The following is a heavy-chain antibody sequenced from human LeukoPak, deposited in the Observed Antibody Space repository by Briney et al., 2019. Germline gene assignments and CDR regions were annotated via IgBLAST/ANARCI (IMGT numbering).Heavy chain of an antibody. CDR1: GFTFSSYS. D-gene: IGHD5-18*01. J-gene: IGHJ6*02. CDR3: ARDSPIHYGMDV. CDR2: ISSSSSYI. V-gene: IGHV3-21*01. Sequence: PGGSLRLSCAASGFTFSSYSMNWVRQAPGKGLEWVSSISSSSSYIYYADSVKGRFTISRDNAKNSLYLQMNSLRAEDTAVYYCARDSPIHYGMDVWGQGTTVTVSS.